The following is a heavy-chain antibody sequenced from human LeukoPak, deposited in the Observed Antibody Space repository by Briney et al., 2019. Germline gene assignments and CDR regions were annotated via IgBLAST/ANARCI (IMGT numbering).Heavy chain of an antibody. D-gene: IGHD3-10*01. V-gene: IGHV3-7*01. J-gene: IGHJ5*02. CDR3: ARVDRTYFSGSGLYDWFDP. CDR1: GFTFSGYW. CDR2: IKDDGSQK. Sequence: GGSLRLSCAASGFTFSGYWMAWVRQAPGKELEWVANIKDDGSQKYYVDSVKGRFTISRDNAENSLYLQMNSLRAEDTAIYYCARVDRTYFSGSGLYDWFDPWGQGTLVTVSS.